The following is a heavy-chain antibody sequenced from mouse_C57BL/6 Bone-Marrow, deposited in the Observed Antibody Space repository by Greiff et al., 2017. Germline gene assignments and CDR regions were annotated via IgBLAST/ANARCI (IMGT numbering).Heavy chain of an antibody. D-gene: IGHD1-1*01. CDR2: MGPGSGST. CDR3: ARDYYGSSSDY. Sequence: QVHVKQSGAELVKPGASVKISCKASGYTFTDYYINWVKQRPGQGLEWIGKMGPGSGSTYYNEKFKGKATLTADKSSSTAYMQLSSLTSEDSAVYFCARDYYGSSSDYWGQGTTLTVSS. CDR1: GYTFTDYY. V-gene: IGHV1-77*01. J-gene: IGHJ2*01.